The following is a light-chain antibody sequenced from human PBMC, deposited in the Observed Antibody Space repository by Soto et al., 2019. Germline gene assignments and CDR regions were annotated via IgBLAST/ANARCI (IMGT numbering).Light chain of an antibody. CDR1: QSVSSSY. CDR3: QQRSNWPRIT. Sequence: IVLTQSPGTLSLSPGERATLSCRASQSVSSSYLAWYQQKPGQAPRLLIYGASSRATGIQDRFSGSGSGTDFTLTISSLEPEDFAVYYCQQRSNWPRITFGQGTRLEIK. V-gene: IGKV3D-20*02. CDR2: GAS. J-gene: IGKJ5*01.